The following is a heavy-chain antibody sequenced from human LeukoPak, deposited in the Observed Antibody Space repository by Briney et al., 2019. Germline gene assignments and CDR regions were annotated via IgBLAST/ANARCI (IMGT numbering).Heavy chain of an antibody. V-gene: IGHV4-34*01. D-gene: IGHD2-15*01. CDR3: ASPSRLPILHCNGGSCYSNDAFDI. J-gene: IGHJ3*02. CDR2: INHSGST. CDR1: GGSFSGYY. Sequence: SETLSLTCAVYGGSFSGYYWSWIRQPPGKGLEWIGEINHSGSTNYNPSLKSRVTISVDTSKNQFSLKLSSVTAADTALYYCASPSRLPILHCNGGSCYSNDAFDIWGQGTMVTVSS.